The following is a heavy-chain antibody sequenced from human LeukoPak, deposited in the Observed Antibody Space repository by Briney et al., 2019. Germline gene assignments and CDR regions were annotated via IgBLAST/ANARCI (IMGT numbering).Heavy chain of an antibody. CDR1: GGSISSSSYY. Sequence: SETLSLTCTVSGGSISSSSYYWGWIRQPPGKGLEWIGSIFYSGSTYYNPSLKSRVTVSLDTSKNQFSLKLSSVTAADTAVYYCAKIAAAGTVDWGQGTLVTVSS. CDR2: IFYSGST. J-gene: IGHJ4*02. V-gene: IGHV4-39*07. D-gene: IGHD6-13*01. CDR3: AKIAAAGTVD.